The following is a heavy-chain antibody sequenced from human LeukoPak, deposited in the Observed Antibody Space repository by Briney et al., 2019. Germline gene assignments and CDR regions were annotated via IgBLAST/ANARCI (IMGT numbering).Heavy chain of an antibody. CDR1: GGTFSSYA. CDR2: IIPLFGTR. D-gene: IGHD7-27*01. Sequence: ASVKVSCKASGGTFSSYAISWVQQAPGQGLQWMGEIIPLFGTRNYAQKFQGRLTITADESTTTAYMDLSSLRSDDTAVYYCARGPPNWGYDYWGPGTLVTVSS. V-gene: IGHV1-69*13. J-gene: IGHJ4*02. CDR3: ARGPPNWGYDY.